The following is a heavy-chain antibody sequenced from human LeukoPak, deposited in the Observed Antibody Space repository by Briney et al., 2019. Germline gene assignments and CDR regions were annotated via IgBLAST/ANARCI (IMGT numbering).Heavy chain of an antibody. CDR3: TTALNSRFSGSSPQ. CDR1: GFTFSNAW. D-gene: IGHD6-6*01. J-gene: IGHJ4*02. CDR2: IKSNTDGGTT. Sequence: PGGSLRLSCAASGFTFSNAWMSWVRQAPGKGLEWVGRIKSNTDGGTTDYAAPVQGRITISRDDSKNMLYLQMNSLKTEDTAVYYCTTALNSRFSGSSPQWGQGTLVTVSS. V-gene: IGHV3-15*01.